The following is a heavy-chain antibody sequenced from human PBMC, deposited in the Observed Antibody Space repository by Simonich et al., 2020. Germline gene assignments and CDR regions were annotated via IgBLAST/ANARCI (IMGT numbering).Heavy chain of an antibody. CDR2: IYDSGST. V-gene: IGHV4-39*01. CDR3: ARWAYSSSYFDY. Sequence: QLQLQESGPGLVKPSETLSLTCTVSGGSISSSSYYWGWIRQPPGKGLEWIGSIYDSGSTYYNPSLKSRVTISVDTSKNQFSLKLSSVTAADTAVYYCARWAYSSSYFDYWGQGTLVTVSS. J-gene: IGHJ4*02. D-gene: IGHD6-6*01. CDR1: GGSISSSSYY.